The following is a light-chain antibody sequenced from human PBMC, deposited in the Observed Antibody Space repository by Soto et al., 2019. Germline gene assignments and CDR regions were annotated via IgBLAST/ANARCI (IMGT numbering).Light chain of an antibody. J-gene: IGKJ2*01. CDR1: WSIGSGY. CDR2: GAS. Sequence: EIVLTQSPGTLSLSPGERATLSCRASWSIGSGYLAWYQQSPGQAPRLLVYGASSRANGIPDRFSGSGSGTDFTLTISRLEPEDFAVYYCQQYGSSPPATFGQGTKLEI. V-gene: IGKV3-20*01. CDR3: QQYGSSPPAT.